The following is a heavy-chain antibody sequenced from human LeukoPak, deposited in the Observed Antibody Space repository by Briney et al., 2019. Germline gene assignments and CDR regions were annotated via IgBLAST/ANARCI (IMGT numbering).Heavy chain of an antibody. D-gene: IGHD3-10*01. J-gene: IGHJ6*03. CDR3: AKVMKGSERLTMVRGVIIKTAGLYYMDV. V-gene: IGHV3-23*01. CDR2: ISASGGST. CDR1: GFSFGTYA. Sequence: GGSLRLSCAASGFSFGTYAMSWVRQAPGKGLEWVSSISASGGSTNYADSVKGRFTISRDNSENTVYLQMNSLRAEDTAVYYCAKVMKGSERLTMVRGVIIKTAGLYYMDVWGKGTTVTVSS.